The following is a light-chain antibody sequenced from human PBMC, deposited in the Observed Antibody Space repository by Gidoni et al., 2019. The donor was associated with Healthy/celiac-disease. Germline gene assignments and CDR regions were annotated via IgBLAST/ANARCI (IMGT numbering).Light chain of an antibody. J-gene: IGKJ4*01. CDR1: QSISSY. Sequence: DIQMTQSPSSLSASVGDRVTITCRASQSISSYVNWYQQKPGKAPKLLIYAASSLQSGVPSRFSGSGSGTDFTLTISSLQPEDFATYYCQQSYSTPLTFGGGTKVGIK. CDR3: QQSYSTPLT. CDR2: AAS. V-gene: IGKV1-39*01.